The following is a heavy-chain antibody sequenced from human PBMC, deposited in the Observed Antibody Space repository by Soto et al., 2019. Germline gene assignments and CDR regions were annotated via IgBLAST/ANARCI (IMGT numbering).Heavy chain of an antibody. CDR3: ARDQKDYYYYHMAV. V-gene: IGHV4-59*01. Sequence: SETLSLTCTVSGGSISSYYWSWIRQPPGKGLEWIGYIYYSGSTNYNPSLKSRVTISVDTSKNQFSLKLSSVTAADTAVYYCARDQKDYYYYHMAVWGKGTTVTVSS. J-gene: IGHJ6*03. CDR1: GGSISSYY. CDR2: IYYSGST.